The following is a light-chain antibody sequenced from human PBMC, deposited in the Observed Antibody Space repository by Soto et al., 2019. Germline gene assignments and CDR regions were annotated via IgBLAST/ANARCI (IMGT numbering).Light chain of an antibody. CDR1: QSVSTY. J-gene: IGKJ5*01. CDR3: QQCSNWPPIT. V-gene: IGKV3-11*01. Sequence: IIVTQSPVTLSLSPRDRPTLSCSTSQSVSTYLAWYQQKPGQAPRLLIYDASNRATGIPARFSGCGSGTEFTLTIGNLEPEDFAIYYCQQCSNWPPITFGQGTRLEIK. CDR2: DAS.